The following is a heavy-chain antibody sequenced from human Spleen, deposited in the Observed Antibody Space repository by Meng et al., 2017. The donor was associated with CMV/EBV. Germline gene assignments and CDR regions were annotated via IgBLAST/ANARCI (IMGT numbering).Heavy chain of an antibody. CDR1: GFTFNNAW. Sequence: GGSLRLSCAASGFTFNNAWMSWVRQAPGKGLEWVGRIKSKTDGGTTDYATPVKGRFTISRDDSQNTLYLQMNSLKSEDTAVYYCARGIVVVPAAPWGQGTLVTVSS. V-gene: IGHV3-15*01. CDR3: ARGIVVVPAAP. D-gene: IGHD2-2*01. J-gene: IGHJ5*02. CDR2: IKSKTDGGTT.